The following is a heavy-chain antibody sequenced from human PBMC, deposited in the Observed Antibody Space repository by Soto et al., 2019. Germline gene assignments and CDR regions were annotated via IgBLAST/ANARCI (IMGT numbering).Heavy chain of an antibody. J-gene: IGHJ4*02. CDR1: GYTFTSYD. CDR3: ARTLHGANVDY. D-gene: IGHD4-17*01. CDR2: MNPNSGNT. Sequence: QVQLVQSGAEVKKPGASVKVSCKASGYTFTSYDINWVRQATGQGLEWMGWMNPNSGNTGYAQKLQGRATITRNTSISTAYMELSSLRAENTAEYSSARTLHGANVDYWRQKTLLTVTS. V-gene: IGHV1-8*01.